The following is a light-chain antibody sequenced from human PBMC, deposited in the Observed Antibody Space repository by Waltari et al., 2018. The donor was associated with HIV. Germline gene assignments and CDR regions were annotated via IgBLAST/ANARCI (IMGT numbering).Light chain of an antibody. Sequence: DIQMTQSPSTLSASVGDTVTITCRASQSVGTWLAWYQQKPGKAPFLLIYKASSLKSGVPSTFSGSGSGTEFTHTISSLQPDDFAAYYCQQYSSYPRTFGQGTKVEVK. V-gene: IGKV1-5*03. J-gene: IGKJ1*01. CDR3: QQYSSYPRT. CDR1: QSVGTW. CDR2: KAS.